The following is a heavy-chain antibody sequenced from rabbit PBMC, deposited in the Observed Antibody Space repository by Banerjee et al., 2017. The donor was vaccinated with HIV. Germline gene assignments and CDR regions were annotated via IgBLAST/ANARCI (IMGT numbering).Heavy chain of an antibody. V-gene: IGHV1S45*01. CDR3: ARDRGVMPAFNL. CDR2: INSSSGNT. CDR1: GFSFSNKYV. Sequence: QEQLEESGGDLVKPEGSLTLTCTASGFSFSNKYVMSWVRQAPGKGLEWIACINSSSGNTVYATWAKGRFTISKTSSTTVTLQMTSLTAADTATYFCARDRGVMPAFNLWGQGTLVTVS. J-gene: IGHJ4*01.